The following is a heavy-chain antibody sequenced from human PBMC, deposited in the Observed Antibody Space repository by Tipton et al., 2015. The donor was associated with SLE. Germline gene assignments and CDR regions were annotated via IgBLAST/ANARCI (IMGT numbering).Heavy chain of an antibody. CDR3: AKDLKEWELPNDAFDI. Sequence: SLRLSCAASGFTFRSYGMHWVRQAPGKGLEWVAVISYDESNKYYADSVKGRFIISRDNFKSTLYLQMNSLRAEDTAVYYCAKDLKEWELPNDAFDIWGQGTMVIVSS. J-gene: IGHJ3*02. CDR2: ISYDESNK. CDR1: GFTFRSYG. D-gene: IGHD1-26*01. V-gene: IGHV3-30*18.